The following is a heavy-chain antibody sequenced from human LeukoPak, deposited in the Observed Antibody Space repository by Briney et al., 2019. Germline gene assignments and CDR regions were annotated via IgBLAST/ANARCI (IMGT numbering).Heavy chain of an antibody. CDR2: INTDGSST. V-gene: IGHV3-74*01. CDR3: ANHLACGSTSCPSFDY. CDR1: GFTFSSYW. Sequence: GGSLRLSCAASGFTFSSYWMHWVRQAPGKGLVWVSRINTDGSSTSYADSVKGRFTISRDNAKNTLYLQMNSLRAEDTAVYYCANHLACGSTSCPSFDYWGQGTLVTVSS. D-gene: IGHD2-2*01. J-gene: IGHJ4*02.